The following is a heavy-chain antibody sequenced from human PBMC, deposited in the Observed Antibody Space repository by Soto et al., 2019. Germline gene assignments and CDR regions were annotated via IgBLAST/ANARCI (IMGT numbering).Heavy chain of an antibody. CDR2: IYYSGST. J-gene: IGHJ3*02. Sequence: PSETMSLSCTVSGGSISSYYWSWIRQPPGKGLEWIGYIYYSGSTNYNPSLKSRVTISVDTSKNQFSLKLSSVTAADTAVYYCARSLMYYYDSSGRLDAFSSWGQGTMGTV. V-gene: IGHV4-59*01. CDR3: ARSLMYYYDSSGRLDAFSS. CDR1: GGSISSYY. D-gene: IGHD3-22*01.